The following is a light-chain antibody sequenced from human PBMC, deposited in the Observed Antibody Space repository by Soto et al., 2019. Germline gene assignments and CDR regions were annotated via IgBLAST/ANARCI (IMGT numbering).Light chain of an antibody. CDR2: EGS. V-gene: IGLV2-23*01. CDR1: SSDFGSYNL. J-gene: IGLJ3*02. CDR3: CSYAGSSTWV. Sequence: QSVLTQPASVSGSPGQSITISCTGSSSDFGSYNLVSWYQQHPGEAPKLMIYEGSKRPSGVSNRFSTSKSVSTASLTISGLQAEDEAHYYCCSYAGSSTWVFGGGTKLTVL.